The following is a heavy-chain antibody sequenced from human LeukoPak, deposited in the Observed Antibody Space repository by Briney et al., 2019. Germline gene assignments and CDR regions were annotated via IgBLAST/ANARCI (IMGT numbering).Heavy chain of an antibody. V-gene: IGHV3-23*01. Sequence: GGSLRLSCAASGFTFSSYDMNWVRQAPGKGLEWVSAISGSGGSTYYADSVKGRFTISRDNSKNTLYLQMNSLRAEDTAVYYCAKIEYCSSTSCYYFDYWGQGTLVTVSS. CDR1: GFTFSSYD. J-gene: IGHJ4*02. D-gene: IGHD2-2*01. CDR2: ISGSGGST. CDR3: AKIEYCSSTSCYYFDY.